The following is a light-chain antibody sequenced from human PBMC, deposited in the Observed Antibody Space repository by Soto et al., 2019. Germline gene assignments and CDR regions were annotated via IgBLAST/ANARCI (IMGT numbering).Light chain of an antibody. V-gene: IGKV1-5*03. CDR1: QSISIW. J-gene: IGKJ1*01. CDR2: KTS. CDR3: QHYNDYSWT. Sequence: DIHMTQSPSTLSASVGDRVTITCRASQSISIWLAWYQQKPGKAPNLLIYKTSSLESGVPSRFSGSGSGTKFTLTISSLQPDDFATYSCQHYNDYSWTFGQGTKVEIK.